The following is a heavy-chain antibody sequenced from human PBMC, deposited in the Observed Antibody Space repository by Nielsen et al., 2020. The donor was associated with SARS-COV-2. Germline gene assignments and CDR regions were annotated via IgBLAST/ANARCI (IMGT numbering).Heavy chain of an antibody. J-gene: IGHJ4*02. V-gene: IGHV4-59*13. CDR2: IYYSGST. Sequence: SETLSLTCTVSGASMTNFYWSWIRQPPGKGLECIGHIYYSGSTNYNPSLKSRVAISVDTSKNQFSLKLSSVTAADTAVYYCARDCSCGLGSSPSYYFDYWGQGTLVTVSS. CDR3: ARDCSCGLGSSPSYYFDY. D-gene: IGHD7-27*01. CDR1: GASMTNFY.